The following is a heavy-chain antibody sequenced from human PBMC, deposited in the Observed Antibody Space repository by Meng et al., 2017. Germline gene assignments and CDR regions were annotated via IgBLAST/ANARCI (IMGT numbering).Heavy chain of an antibody. J-gene: IGHJ5*02. CDR3: AKGSMTTVTPGGFDP. CDR1: EFTFSSYA. CDR2: FGRSGGNT. V-gene: IGHV3-23*01. D-gene: IGHD4-17*01. Sequence: EVQLLESGGGLVQPGGSLRLSCAASEFTFSSYAMSWVRQAPGKGLEWVSTFGRSGGNTYYADSVKGRFTISRDNSKNTLYLQMNSLRAEDTAVYYCAKGSMTTVTPGGFDPWGQGTLVTVSS.